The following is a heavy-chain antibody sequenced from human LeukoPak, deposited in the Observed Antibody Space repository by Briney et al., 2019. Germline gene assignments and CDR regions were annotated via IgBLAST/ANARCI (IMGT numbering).Heavy chain of an antibody. V-gene: IGHV4-39*01. CDR1: GGSISSSTDY. J-gene: IGHJ4*02. CDR2: MYYSGDT. D-gene: IGHD1-26*01. Sequence: SETLSLTCTASGGSISSSTDYWAWIRQPPGKGLEWIVTMYYSGDTYHNPSLKSRVTMSVDTSKNQVSLMLSSVTAADTAVYYRARSSIVRGFDNWGPGTLVTVSS. CDR3: ARSSIVRGFDN.